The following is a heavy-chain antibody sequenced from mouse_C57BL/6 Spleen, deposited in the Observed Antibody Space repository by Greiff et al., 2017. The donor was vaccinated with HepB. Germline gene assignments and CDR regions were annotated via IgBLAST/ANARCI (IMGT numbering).Heavy chain of an antibody. Sequence: VQLQQSGPELVKPGASVKISCKASGYSFTSYYIHWVKQRPGQGLEWIGWIYPGSGNTKYNEKFKGKATLTADTSSSTAYMQLSSLTSEDSAVYYCARGGYYGSGFAYWGQGTLVTVSA. J-gene: IGHJ3*01. CDR2: IYPGSGNT. CDR3: ARGGYYGSGFAY. CDR1: GYSFTSYY. V-gene: IGHV1-66*01. D-gene: IGHD1-1*01.